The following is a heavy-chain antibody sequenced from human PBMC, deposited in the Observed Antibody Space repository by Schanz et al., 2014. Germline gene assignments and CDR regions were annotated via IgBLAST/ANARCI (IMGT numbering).Heavy chain of an antibody. CDR2: ISGSGGST. CDR3: AKDPSHGDYDYYFDY. V-gene: IGHV3-23*01. CDR1: GFTVSSNH. D-gene: IGHD3-22*01. Sequence: EVQLLDSGGGFVQPGGSLGLSCVVSGFTVSSNHMSWVRQAPGKGLEWVSAISGSGGSTYYADSVKGRFTISRDNSKNTLYLQMNSLRAEDTAVYYCAKDPSHGDYDYYFDYWGQGTLVTVSS. J-gene: IGHJ4*02.